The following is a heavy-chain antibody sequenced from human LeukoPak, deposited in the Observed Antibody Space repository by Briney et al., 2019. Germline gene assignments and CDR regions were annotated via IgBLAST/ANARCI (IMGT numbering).Heavy chain of an antibody. V-gene: IGHV4-39*01. CDR1: GFTFSSYSLN. J-gene: IGHJ5*02. CDR3: ATLTMSGLGIIPPAS. D-gene: IGHD3/OR15-3a*01. CDR2: VSYKGVT. Sequence: GSLRLSCTASGFTFSSYSLNWVRQPPGKGLEWIGSVSYKGVTYYGPSFRSRFAISIDTSRDQFSLSLASVTAADTAVYYCATLTMSGLGIIPPASWGQGTLVTVSS.